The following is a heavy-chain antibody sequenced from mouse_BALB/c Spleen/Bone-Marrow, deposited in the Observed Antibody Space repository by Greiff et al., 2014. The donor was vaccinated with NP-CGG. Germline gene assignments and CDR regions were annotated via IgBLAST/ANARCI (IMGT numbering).Heavy chain of an antibody. CDR3: ARRLLYYLDY. V-gene: IGHV1-9*01. D-gene: IGHD1-2*01. J-gene: IGHJ2*01. CDR2: LLPGSGST. Sequence: VPLVESGAELLKPGASVQISCKATGSPFRTSWLAWVQPRPGPGLEWIGELLPGSGSTNYNEKFKGKATFTADTSSNTAYMQLSSLTSEDSAVYYCARRLLYYLDYWGQGTTLTVSS. CDR1: GSPFRTSW.